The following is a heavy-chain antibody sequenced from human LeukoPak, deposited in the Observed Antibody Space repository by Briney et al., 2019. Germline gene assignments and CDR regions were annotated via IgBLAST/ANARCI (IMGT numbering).Heavy chain of an antibody. CDR2: ISYDGSNK. D-gene: IGHD4-23*01. CDR3: AKAPSATVVKGGVYFDY. CDR1: GFTFSSYA. V-gene: IGHV3-30-3*01. Sequence: GRSLRLSCAASGFTFSSYAMHWVRQAPGKGLEWVVGISYDGSNKYYADSVKGRFTISRDTSKNTLYLQMNSLRAEDTAVYYCAKAPSATVVKGGVYFDYWGQGTLVTVSS. J-gene: IGHJ4*02.